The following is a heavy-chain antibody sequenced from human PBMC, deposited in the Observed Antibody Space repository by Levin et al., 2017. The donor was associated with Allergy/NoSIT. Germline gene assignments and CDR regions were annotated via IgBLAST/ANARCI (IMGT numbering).Heavy chain of an antibody. CDR2: IIPILGIA. CDR1: GGTFSSYA. V-gene: IGHV1-69*04. CDR3: ARDTSRDNSVWFDP. Sequence: KISCKASGGTFSSYAISWVRQAPGQGLEWMGRIIPILGIANYAQKFQGRVTITADKSTSTAYMELSSLRSEDTAVYYCARDTSRDNSVWFDPWGQGTLVTVSS. J-gene: IGHJ5*02. D-gene: IGHD5-24*01.